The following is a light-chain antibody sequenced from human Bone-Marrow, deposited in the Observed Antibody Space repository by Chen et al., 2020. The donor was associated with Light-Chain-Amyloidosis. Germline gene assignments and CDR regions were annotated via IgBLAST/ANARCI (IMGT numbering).Light chain of an antibody. CDR3: SSYTITNTLV. V-gene: IGLV2-14*01. Sequence: QSALPQPASVSGSPGPSITISSTGTRSDVGGDNHVSWYQQPPYNAPKLMIFEVTNRPSWVPVRFSGSKSDNTASLTISGLQTEDEAYYFCSSYTITNTLVFGSGTRVTVL. CDR2: EVT. CDR1: RSDVGGDNH. J-gene: IGLJ1*01.